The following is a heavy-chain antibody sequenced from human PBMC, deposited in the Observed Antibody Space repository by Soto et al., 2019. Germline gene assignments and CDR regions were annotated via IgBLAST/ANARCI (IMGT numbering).Heavy chain of an antibody. J-gene: IGHJ5*01. D-gene: IGHD2-2*01. CDR1: GYTSADYG. V-gene: IGHV1-18*04. CDR3: VRDQKYFRVNGNWFDS. CDR2: VSGNNGAS. Sequence: ASVKVSCKASGYTSADYGISWVRQAPGQGLEWMGWVSGNNGASNPAPKVQGRITMTLDTSTGVSYMALRSLRSDDTAIYYCVRDQKYFRVNGNWFDSWGQGTLVTVSS.